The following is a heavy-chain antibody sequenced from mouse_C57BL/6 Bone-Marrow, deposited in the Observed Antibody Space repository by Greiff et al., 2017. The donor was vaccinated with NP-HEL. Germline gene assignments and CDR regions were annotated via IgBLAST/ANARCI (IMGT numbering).Heavy chain of an antibody. CDR3: SHYYGSSTGFAY. J-gene: IGHJ3*01. V-gene: IGHV14-4*01. Sequence: EVKLMESGAELVRPGASVKLSCTASGFNIKDDYMHWVKQRPEQGLEWIGWIDPENGDTEYASKFQGKATITADTSSNTAYLQLSSLTSEDTAVYYCSHYYGSSTGFAYWGQGTLVTVSA. CDR2: IDPENGDT. D-gene: IGHD1-1*01. CDR1: GFNIKDDY.